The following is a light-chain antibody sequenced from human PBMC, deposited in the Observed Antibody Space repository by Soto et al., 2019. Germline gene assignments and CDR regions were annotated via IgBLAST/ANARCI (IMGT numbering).Light chain of an antibody. Sequence: QSALTQPPSASGSPGQSVTISCTGTSSDVGGYNYLSWYQQHPGKAPKLMISEVSKRPSGVPDRFSGSKSGNTASLTVSGLQAEDEAGYYCSSFAGKNNLVFGGGTKLTVL. CDR2: EVS. CDR1: SSDVGGYNY. V-gene: IGLV2-8*01. J-gene: IGLJ2*01. CDR3: SSFAGKNNLV.